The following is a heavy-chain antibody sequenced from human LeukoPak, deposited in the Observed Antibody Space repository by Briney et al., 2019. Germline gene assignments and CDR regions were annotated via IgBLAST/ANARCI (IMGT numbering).Heavy chain of an antibody. CDR1: GFTFSSYE. CDR3: ARCHVTKYYYGMDV. Sequence: GGSLRLSCAASGFTFSSYEMNWVRQAPGKGLEWVSYISSNGSTIYYADSVKGRFTISRDNAKNSLYLQMNSLRAEDTAVYYCARCHVTKYYYGMDVWGQGTTVTVSS. CDR2: ISSNGSTI. V-gene: IGHV3-48*03. D-gene: IGHD3-3*01. J-gene: IGHJ6*02.